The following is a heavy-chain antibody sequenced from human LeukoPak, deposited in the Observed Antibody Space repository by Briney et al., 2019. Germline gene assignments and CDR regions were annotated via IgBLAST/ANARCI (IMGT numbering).Heavy chain of an antibody. CDR2: ISYDGSNK. CDR1: GFTFSSYA. CDR3: ASRDQAAAGTDY. J-gene: IGHJ4*02. D-gene: IGHD6-13*01. Sequence: GGSLRLSCAASGFTFSSYAIHWVRQAPGKGLEWVAVISYDGSNKYYADSVKGRFTVSRDNSKNTLYLQMNSLRAEDTAVYYCASRDQAAAGTDYWGQGTLVTVSS. V-gene: IGHV3-30-3*01.